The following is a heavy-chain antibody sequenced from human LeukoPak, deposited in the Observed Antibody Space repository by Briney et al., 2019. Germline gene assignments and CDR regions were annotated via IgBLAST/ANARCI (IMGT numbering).Heavy chain of an antibody. Sequence: SSVKVSCKTSGYTSIDHYIHWVRQAAGQGLEWMGWINPNSGETNSAQKFQGRSTMTSDTSISTAYMELNGLTSADPAVYYCSRGGPLVVPPGSTKSPFDYWGQGTLVTVSS. V-gene: IGHV1-2*02. D-gene: IGHD5/OR15-5a*01. J-gene: IGHJ4*02. CDR3: SRGGPLVVPPGSTKSPFDY. CDR1: GYTSIDHY. CDR2: INPNSGET.